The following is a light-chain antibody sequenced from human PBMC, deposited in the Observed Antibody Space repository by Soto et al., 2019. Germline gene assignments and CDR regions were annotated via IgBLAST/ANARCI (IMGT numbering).Light chain of an antibody. CDR1: SSNIGSNT. CDR3: VAWDDSLNGPL. CDR2: TDS. Sequence: QSVLTQPPSASGTPGQVVTISCSGSSSNIGSNTVNWYQHLPGTAPKLLIYTDSLRPSGVPGRFTASKSGTSASLAISGLQSEDEADYYCVAWDDSLNGPLFGGGTKLTVL. V-gene: IGLV1-44*01. J-gene: IGLJ2*01.